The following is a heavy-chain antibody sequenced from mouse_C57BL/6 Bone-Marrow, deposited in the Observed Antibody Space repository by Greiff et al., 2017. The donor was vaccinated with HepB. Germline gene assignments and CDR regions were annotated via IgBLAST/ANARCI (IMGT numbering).Heavy chain of an antibody. D-gene: IGHD3-1*01. CDR2: IDPETGGT. CDR1: GYTFTDYE. Sequence: QVQLKQSGAELVRPGASVTLSCKASGYTFTDYEMHWVKQTPVHGLEWIGAIDPETGGTAYTQKFKGKAILTADKSPRTAYMELRSLTSEDSAVYHCTRARVPYDLDYGGQGTTLTVSS. J-gene: IGHJ2*01. V-gene: IGHV1-15*01. CDR3: TRARVPYDLDY.